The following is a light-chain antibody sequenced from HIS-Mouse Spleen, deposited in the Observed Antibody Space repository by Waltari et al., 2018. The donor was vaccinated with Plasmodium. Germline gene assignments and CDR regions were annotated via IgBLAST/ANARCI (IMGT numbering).Light chain of an antibody. CDR1: ALPTQY. CDR3: QSADSSGTPNWV. Sequence: SYELTQPPSVSVSPGQTARITCSGDALPTQYAYWYQQKPGQAPVLGIYKDRGRPSGIPERFSGSSSGKTITLTISGVQAEDEADYYCQSADSSGTPNWVFGGGTKLTVL. CDR2: KDR. J-gene: IGLJ3*02. V-gene: IGLV3-25*03.